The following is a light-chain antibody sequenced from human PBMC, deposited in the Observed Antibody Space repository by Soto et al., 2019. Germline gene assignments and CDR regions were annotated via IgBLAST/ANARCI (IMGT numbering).Light chain of an antibody. V-gene: IGLV2-23*01. CDR3: CSYAGSTTWV. CDR1: SSDVGSYNL. Sequence: QSALTQPASVSGSPGQSITISCTGTSSDVGSYNLVSWYQQHPGKAPKLMIYEGSQRPSGVSNRFSGAKSGKTASLTISGLQAEDEADYYCCSYAGSTTWVFGGGTKLTVL. CDR2: EGS. J-gene: IGLJ3*02.